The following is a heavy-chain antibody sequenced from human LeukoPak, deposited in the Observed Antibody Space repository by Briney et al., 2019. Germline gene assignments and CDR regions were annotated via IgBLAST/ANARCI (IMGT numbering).Heavy chain of an antibody. CDR3: SREGSGRGIYFDH. CDR2: IYHNGNT. Sequence: SETLSLTCSVSGGSITNGDYYWAWIRQPPGKGLDWIATIYHNGNTYYNPSLKSRVTISVDTSASQFSLKLTFVTAADAAIYYCSREGSGRGIYFDHWGQGTLVGVSS. V-gene: IGHV4-39*02. D-gene: IGHD3-10*01. J-gene: IGHJ4*02. CDR1: GGSITNGDYY.